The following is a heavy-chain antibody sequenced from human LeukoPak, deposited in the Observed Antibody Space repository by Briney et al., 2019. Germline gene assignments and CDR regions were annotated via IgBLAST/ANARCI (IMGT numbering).Heavy chain of an antibody. J-gene: IGHJ2*01. CDR3: AIQPWGSGNNWYFDL. CDR1: GYTFTSYY. D-gene: IGHD7-27*01. CDR2: ISPNSGGT. V-gene: IGHV1-2*02. Sequence: GASVKVSRKASGYTFTSYYIHWVRQAPGQGLEWMGWISPNSGGTDYAQRFQGRVTMTRDTSISTAYMELSSLRSDDTAVYYCAIQPWGSGNNWYFDLWGRGTLVTVSS.